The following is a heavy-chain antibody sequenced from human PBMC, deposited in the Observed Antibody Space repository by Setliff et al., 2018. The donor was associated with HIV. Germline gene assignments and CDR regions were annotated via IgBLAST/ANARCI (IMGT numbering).Heavy chain of an antibody. D-gene: IGHD6-19*01. CDR1: GYNFSSNG. CDR3: ARVSRSGWFFDW. J-gene: IGHJ4*02. V-gene: IGHV1-18*01. Sequence: GASVKVSCKASGYNFSSNGISWVRQAPGQGLEWMGWISSYNGNTEYAQKVQDRVTMTKDTSTSTAYMELRSLRSDDTAVYYCARVSRSGWFFDWWGQGSLVTVSS. CDR2: ISSYNGNT.